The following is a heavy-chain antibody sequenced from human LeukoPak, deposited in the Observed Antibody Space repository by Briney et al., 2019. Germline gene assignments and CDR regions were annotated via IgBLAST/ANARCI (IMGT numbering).Heavy chain of an antibody. V-gene: IGHV3-30*03. CDR2: ISYDGSNK. D-gene: IGHD5-18*01. CDR3: ATSIGYSYVDWVSYYYYGMDV. Sequence: PGGSLRLSCAASGFTFSSYGMHWVRQAPGKGLEWVAVISYDGSNKYYADSVKGRFTISRDNSKNTLYLQMNSLRAEDTAVYYCATSIGYSYVDWVSYYYYGMDVWGQGTTVTVSS. J-gene: IGHJ6*02. CDR1: GFTFSSYG.